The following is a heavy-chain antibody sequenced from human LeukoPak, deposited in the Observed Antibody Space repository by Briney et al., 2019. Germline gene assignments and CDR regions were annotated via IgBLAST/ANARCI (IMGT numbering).Heavy chain of an antibody. CDR1: GFTFSTYA. J-gene: IGHJ4*02. D-gene: IGHD1-1*01. CDR3: AKSHKVTTGTYYFDC. V-gene: IGHV3-23*01. CDR2: ISGSGGST. Sequence: GGSLRLSCAVSGFTFSTYAMSWVRQAPGKGLDWVSGISGSGGSTYYADSLKGRFTISRDNSKNTLYLEMNSLRAEDTAVYYCAKSHKVTTGTYYFDCWGQGTLVTVSS.